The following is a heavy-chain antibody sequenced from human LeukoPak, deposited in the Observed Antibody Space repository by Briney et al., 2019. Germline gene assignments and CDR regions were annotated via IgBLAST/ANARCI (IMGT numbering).Heavy chain of an antibody. CDR3: AKEYDILTGYYAFDI. CDR2: LRYDGSNK. CDR1: GFTFSSYG. V-gene: IGHV3-30*02. Sequence: PGGSRRLSCAASGFTFSSYGMHWVRQAPGKGLEWVTFLRYDGSNKYYADSVKGRFTISRDNSKNTLYLQINSLRAEDTAVYYCAKEYDILTGYYAFDIWGQGTMVTVSS. D-gene: IGHD3-9*01. J-gene: IGHJ3*02.